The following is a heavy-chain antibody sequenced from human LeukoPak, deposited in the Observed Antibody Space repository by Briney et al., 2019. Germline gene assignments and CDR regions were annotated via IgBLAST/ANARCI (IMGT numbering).Heavy chain of an antibody. D-gene: IGHD1/OR15-1a*01. V-gene: IGHV4-59*08. J-gene: IGHJ4*02. CDR3: ARHINKRFDY. CDR2: IHYSGST. CDR1: EGSISGYY. Sequence: SETLSLTCSVSEGSISGYYWSWIRQPPGKGLEWIGNIHYSGSTTYDSSLKSRVTMSLDTSKNQFSLRLSSVTAAGTAVYYCARHINKRFDYWGQGTLVTVSS.